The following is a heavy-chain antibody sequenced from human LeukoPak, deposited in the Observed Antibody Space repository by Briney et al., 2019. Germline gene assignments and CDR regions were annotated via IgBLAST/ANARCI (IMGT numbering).Heavy chain of an antibody. CDR3: ARVAGYCSGGSCYSRRDFDY. V-gene: IGHV1-46*01. J-gene: IGHJ4*02. CDR1: GYTFTSYY. CDR2: INPSGGST. D-gene: IGHD2-15*01. Sequence: ASVKVSCKASGYTFTSYYMHWVRQAPGQGLEWMGIINPSGGSTSYAQKFQGRVTMTRDTSTSTVYMELSSLRSEDTAVYYCARVAGYCSGGSCYSRRDFDYWGQGTLVTVSS.